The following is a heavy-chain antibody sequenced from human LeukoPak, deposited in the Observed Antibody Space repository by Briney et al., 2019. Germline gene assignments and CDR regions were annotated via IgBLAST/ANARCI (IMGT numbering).Heavy chain of an antibody. J-gene: IGHJ5*02. V-gene: IGHV1-69*13. D-gene: IGHD2-15*01. CDR1: GGTFSSYA. CDR2: IIPIFGTA. Sequence: SVKVSCKASGGTFSSYAISWVRQAPGQGLEWMGGIIPIFGTANYAQKFQGRVTITADESTSTAYMELSSLRSEDTAVCYCARGPARISKGNWFDPWGQGTLVTVSS. CDR3: ARGPARISKGNWFDP.